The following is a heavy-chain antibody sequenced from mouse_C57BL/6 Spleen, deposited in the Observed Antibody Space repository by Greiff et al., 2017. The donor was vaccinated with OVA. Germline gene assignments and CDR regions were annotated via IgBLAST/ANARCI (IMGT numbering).Heavy chain of an antibody. D-gene: IGHD1-1*01. J-gene: IGHJ2*01. CDR1: GYTFTSYD. Sequence: VKLMESGPELVKPGASVQLSCKASGYTFTSYDINWMKQRPGQGLEWIGWIYPREGSTKYNEKFKGKATLTVDPSSSTAYMERHSRTSEDSAVYICARDYYGSRDYYFDYWGQGTTLTVSS. V-gene: IGHV1-85*01. CDR2: IYPREGST. CDR3: ARDYYGSRDYYFDY.